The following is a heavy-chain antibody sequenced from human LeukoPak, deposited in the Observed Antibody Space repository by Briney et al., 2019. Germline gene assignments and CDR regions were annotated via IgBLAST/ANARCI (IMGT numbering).Heavy chain of an antibody. CDR1: GGSISSGGYY. CDR3: ARPYSSSSRGAFEI. Sequence: SETLSLTCTVSGGSISSGGYYWSWIRQPPGKGLEWIGYIYHSGSTYYNPSLKSRVTISVDTSKNQFSLKLSSVTAADTAVYYCARPYSSSSRGAFEIWGQGTMVTVSS. J-gene: IGHJ3*02. CDR2: IYHSGST. D-gene: IGHD6-6*01. V-gene: IGHV4-61*08.